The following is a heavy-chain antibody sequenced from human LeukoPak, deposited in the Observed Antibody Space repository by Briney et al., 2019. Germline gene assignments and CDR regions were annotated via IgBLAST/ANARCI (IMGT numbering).Heavy chain of an antibody. Sequence: PSETLSLTCTVSDNSINSDYYWGWIRQPPGRGLEWIGSIYHSGSTYYNPSLKSRVTISIDTSKNQFSLKLSSVTAADAAVYYCARDTGPTVTINWYFDLWGRGTLVTVSS. D-gene: IGHD4-17*01. CDR1: DNSINSDYY. J-gene: IGHJ2*01. V-gene: IGHV4-38-2*02. CDR2: IYHSGST. CDR3: ARDTGPTVTINWYFDL.